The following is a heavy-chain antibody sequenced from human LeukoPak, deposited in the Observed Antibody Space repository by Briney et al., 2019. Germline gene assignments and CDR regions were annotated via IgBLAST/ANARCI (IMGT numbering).Heavy chain of an antibody. Sequence: PSETLSLTCTVSGGSISNYYWNWIRQPAGKGLEWIGRIDTSWSTNYNPSLKSRVTISVDTSKNQFSLKLSSVTAADTAVYYCARGFRELSTLFDYWGQGTLVTVSS. CDR3: ARGFRELSTLFDY. CDR2: IDTSWST. CDR1: GGSISNYY. D-gene: IGHD3-10*01. V-gene: IGHV4-4*07. J-gene: IGHJ4*02.